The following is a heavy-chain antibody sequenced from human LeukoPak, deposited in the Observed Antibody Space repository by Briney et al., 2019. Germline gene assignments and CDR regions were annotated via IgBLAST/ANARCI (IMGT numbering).Heavy chain of an antibody. J-gene: IGHJ1*01. D-gene: IGHD3-10*01. CDR1: GGSFSGYY. V-gene: IGHV4-34*01. Sequence: SETLSLTCAVYGGSFSGYYWSWIRQPPGKGLEWIGEINHSGSTNYNLSLKSRVTISVDTSKNQFSLKLSSVTAADTAVYYCARASWAKYFQHWGQGTLVTVSS. CDR2: INHSGST. CDR3: ARASWAKYFQH.